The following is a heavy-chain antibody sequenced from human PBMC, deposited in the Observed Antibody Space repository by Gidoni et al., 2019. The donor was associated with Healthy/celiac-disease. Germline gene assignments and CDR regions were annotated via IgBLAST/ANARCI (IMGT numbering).Heavy chain of an antibody. J-gene: IGHJ5*02. CDR3: ARGRFGLLGWFDP. D-gene: IGHD2-8*02. V-gene: IGHV3-30*04. CDR1: GFTFSSYA. CDR2: ISYDGSNK. Sequence: QVQLVESGGGVVQPGRSLRLSCAASGFTFSSYAMHWVRQAPGKGLEWVAVISYDGSNKYYADSVKGRFTISRDNSKNTLYLQMNSLRAEDTAVYYCARGRFGLLGWFDPWGQGTLVTVSS.